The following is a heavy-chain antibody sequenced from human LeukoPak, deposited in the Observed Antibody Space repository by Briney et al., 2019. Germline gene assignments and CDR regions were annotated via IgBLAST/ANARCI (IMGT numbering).Heavy chain of an antibody. CDR2: IYHSGST. D-gene: IGHD6-13*01. Sequence: KTSGTLSLTCAVSGGSISSSNWWSWVRQPPGKGLEWIGEIYHSGSTNYNPSLKSRVTISVDKSKNQFSLKLSSVTAADTAVYYCARVEVVAAADPGYYYYGMDVWGQGTTVTVSS. CDR1: GGSISSSNW. J-gene: IGHJ6*02. CDR3: ARVEVVAAADPGYYYYGMDV. V-gene: IGHV4-4*02.